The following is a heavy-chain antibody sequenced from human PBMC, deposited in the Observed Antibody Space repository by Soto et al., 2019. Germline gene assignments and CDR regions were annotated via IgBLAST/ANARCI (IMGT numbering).Heavy chain of an antibody. CDR1: GGSISSGGYY. Sequence: SETLSLTCTVSGGSISSGGYYWSWIRQHPGKGLEWIGYIYYSGSTYYNPSLKSRVTISVDTSKNQFSLKLSSVTAADTAVYYCAREIEAYCGGDCPSYGMDVWGQGTTVTVSS. J-gene: IGHJ6*02. V-gene: IGHV4-31*03. D-gene: IGHD2-21*02. CDR3: AREIEAYCGGDCPSYGMDV. CDR2: IYYSGST.